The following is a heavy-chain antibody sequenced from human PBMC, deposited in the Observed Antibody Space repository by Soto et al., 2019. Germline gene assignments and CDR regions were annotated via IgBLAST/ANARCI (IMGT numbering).Heavy chain of an antibody. Sequence: ASVKVSCKASGYTFTSYGISWVRQAPGQGLEWMGWISAYNGNTNYAQKLQGRVTMTTDTSTSTAYMELMSLRSDDTAVYYCARDGGSGWYNYYYYYYGMDVWGQGTTVTVSS. CDR1: GYTFTSYG. V-gene: IGHV1-18*01. CDR2: ISAYNGNT. CDR3: ARDGGSGWYNYYYYYYGMDV. J-gene: IGHJ6*02. D-gene: IGHD6-19*01.